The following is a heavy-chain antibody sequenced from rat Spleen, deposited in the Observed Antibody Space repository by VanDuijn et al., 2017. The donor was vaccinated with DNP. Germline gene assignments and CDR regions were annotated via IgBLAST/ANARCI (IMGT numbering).Heavy chain of an antibody. CDR2: MSSSAGST. Sequence: EVQLVESGGGVVQPGRSLKLSCAASGFTFSYYGMAWVRQAPKKGLEWVTSMSSSAGSTSYRDSVKGRFTISREKAKNTRDLQRDSLRAEETATYDGTTEGERGYWGQGKRVTV. CDR3: TTEGERGY. J-gene: IGHJ3*01. V-gene: IGHV5S13*01. D-gene: IGHD1-11*01. CDR1: GFTFSYYG.